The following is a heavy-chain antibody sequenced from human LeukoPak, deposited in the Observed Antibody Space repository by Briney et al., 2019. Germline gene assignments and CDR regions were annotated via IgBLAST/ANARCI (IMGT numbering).Heavy chain of an antibody. J-gene: IGHJ4*02. V-gene: IGHV4-4*02. CDR2: IYHSGTT. Sequence: SETLPLTCAVSGGSISSSNWWSWVRQPPGKGLEWIGEIYHSGTTNYNPSLESRVTISVDKSKNQFSLRLNSVTAADTAVYFCARARSGYDYWGRGTLVTVSS. CDR3: ARARSGYDY. CDR1: GGSISSSNW. D-gene: IGHD3-22*01.